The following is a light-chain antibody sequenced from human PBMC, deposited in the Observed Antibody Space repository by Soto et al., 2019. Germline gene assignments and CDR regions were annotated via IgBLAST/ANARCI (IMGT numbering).Light chain of an antibody. CDR1: NTDVGGYNY. Sequence: QSALTQPRSVSGSPGQSVTISCTGTNTDVGGYNYVSWHQQHPGKAPKLIISDVTKRPSGVPDRFSGSKSGNTASLTISGLQSEDEADYYCCSYAGTYTYVFGTGTKVTVL. CDR2: DVT. J-gene: IGLJ1*01. V-gene: IGLV2-11*01. CDR3: CSYAGTYTYV.